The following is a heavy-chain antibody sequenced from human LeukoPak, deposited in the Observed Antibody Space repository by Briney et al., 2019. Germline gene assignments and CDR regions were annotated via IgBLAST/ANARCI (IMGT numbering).Heavy chain of an antibody. D-gene: IGHD6-6*01. Sequence: GGSLRLSCAASGFTFSSYEMNWVRQAPGKGLEWVSYISSGRTIYYADSVKGRFTISRDNAKNSLYLQMNSLRAEDTAVYYCARLYSSSSGKAFDIWGQGTMVTVSS. CDR3: ARLYSSSSGKAFDI. J-gene: IGHJ3*02. CDR1: GFTFSSYE. CDR2: ISSGRTI. V-gene: IGHV3-48*03.